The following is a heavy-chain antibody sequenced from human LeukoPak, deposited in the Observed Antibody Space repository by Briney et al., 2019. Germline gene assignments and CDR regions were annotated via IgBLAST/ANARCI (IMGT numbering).Heavy chain of an antibody. V-gene: IGHV3-30*04. CDR2: ISYDGSNK. J-gene: IGHJ5*02. Sequence: PGGSLRLSCAASGFTFSSYAMHWFRQAPGKGLEWVAVISYDGSNKYYADSVKGRFTISRDNSKNTLYLQMNSLRAEDTAVYYCARALIGFDPWGQGTPVTVSS. CDR3: ARALIGFDP. D-gene: IGHD3-16*02. CDR1: GFTFSSYA.